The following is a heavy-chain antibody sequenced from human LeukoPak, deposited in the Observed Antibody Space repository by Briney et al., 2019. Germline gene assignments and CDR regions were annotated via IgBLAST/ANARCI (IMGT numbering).Heavy chain of an antibody. D-gene: IGHD3-10*01. CDR2: IIPLSGTA. CDR3: ARVLLWFGESIKAYFDY. Sequence: ASVKVSCKASGGTFSSYAISWVRQAPGQGLEWMGGIIPLSGTANYAQKFQGRVTITTDESTSTAYMELSSLRSEDTAVYYCARVLLWFGESIKAYFDYWGQGTLVTVSS. CDR1: GGTFSSYA. J-gene: IGHJ4*02. V-gene: IGHV1-69*05.